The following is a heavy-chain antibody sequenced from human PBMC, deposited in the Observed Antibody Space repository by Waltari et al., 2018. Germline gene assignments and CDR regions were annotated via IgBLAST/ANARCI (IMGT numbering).Heavy chain of an antibody. CDR3: GRDHNYDGVTTNFDF. V-gene: IGHV3-11*01. CDR2: ISTTGYFT. J-gene: IGHJ4*02. D-gene: IGHD3-22*01. Sequence: QVQLVESGGGLVKPGDSLRLSCTVSGFTFRDSYFSWIRQAPGTRLEWISFISTTGYFTLYADSLRGRFTISRDNARNSLYRQRDSISADDTAFYYCGRDHNYDGVTTNFDFWGRGTLVTVSS. CDR1: GFTFRDSY.